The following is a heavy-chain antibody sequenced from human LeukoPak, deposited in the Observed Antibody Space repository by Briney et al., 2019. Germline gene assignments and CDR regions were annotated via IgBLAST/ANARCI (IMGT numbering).Heavy chain of an antibody. V-gene: IGHV3-64*01. CDR3: ARAKGREVTDPFGYYYGMGV. D-gene: IGHD4-23*01. J-gene: IGHJ6*02. CDR2: ITNNGVNT. CDR1: GFIFSGYA. Sequence: GGSLRLTCAASGFIFSGYAMHWVRQAPGKGLEFVSAITNNGVNTYYANSMKGRFTISRDNSKNTLYLQMGSLRAEDMAVYYCARAKGREVTDPFGYYYGMGVWGQGTTVTVSS.